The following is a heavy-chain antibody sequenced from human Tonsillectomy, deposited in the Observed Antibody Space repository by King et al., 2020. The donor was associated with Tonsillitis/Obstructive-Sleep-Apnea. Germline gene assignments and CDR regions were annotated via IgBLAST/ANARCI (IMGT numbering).Heavy chain of an antibody. J-gene: IGHJ4*02. CDR3: ARALVGSGYDLRTRDFDY. V-gene: IGHV1-2*02. D-gene: IGHD5-12*01. Sequence: QLVQSGAEVKKPGASVKVSCKASGYTFTGYYMHWVRQAPGQGLEWMGWINPHSGGTNYAQKFQGRVTMTRDTSISTAYMELSRLRSDDTAVYYCARALVGSGYDLRTRDFDYWGQGTLVTVSS. CDR2: INPHSGGT. CDR1: GYTFTGYY.